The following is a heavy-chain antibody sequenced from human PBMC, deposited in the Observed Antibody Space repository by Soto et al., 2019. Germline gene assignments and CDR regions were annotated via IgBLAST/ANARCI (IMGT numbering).Heavy chain of an antibody. J-gene: IGHJ4*02. Sequence: GGSLRLSCAASGFTFSSYAMSWVRQAPGKGLEWVSGISGSGGSTYYADSVKGRFTISRDDSKNTLYLEMNSLRPEDTAMYSCAKTSGVIVVVTSFDHWGQGTLVTVSS. D-gene: IGHD3-22*01. CDR1: GFTFSSYA. CDR2: ISGSGGST. V-gene: IGHV3-23*01. CDR3: AKTSGVIVVVTSFDH.